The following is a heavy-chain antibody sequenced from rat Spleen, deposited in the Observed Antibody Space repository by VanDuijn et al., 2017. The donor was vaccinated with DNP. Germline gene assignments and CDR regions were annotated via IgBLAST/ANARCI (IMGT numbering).Heavy chain of an antibody. CDR2: ITSSGGST. V-gene: IGHV5S13*01. J-gene: IGHJ3*01. D-gene: IGHD1-6*01. CDR1: GFTFSKYG. CDR3: ARGGLYYFDY. Sequence: EVQLVESGGGLVQPGRSLKLSCAASGFTFSKYGMAWVRQAPTKGLEWVASITSSGGSTYYPDSVKGRFTISRDNAKNTLYLQMNSLRSEDTATYYCARGGLYYFDYWGQGTLVTVSS.